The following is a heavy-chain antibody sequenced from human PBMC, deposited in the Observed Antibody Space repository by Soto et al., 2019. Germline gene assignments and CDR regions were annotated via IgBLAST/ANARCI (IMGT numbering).Heavy chain of an antibody. J-gene: IGHJ6*02. CDR1: GFTFSSYD. Sequence: GGSLRLSCAASGFTFSSYDMHWVRHATGKGLEWVSAIGTAGDTYYPGSVKGRFTISRENAKNSLYLQMNSLRAEDTAVYYCARGDYYDSSGYPRGVGGMDVWGQGTTVTVSS. V-gene: IGHV3-13*01. D-gene: IGHD3-22*01. CDR2: IGTAGDT. CDR3: ARGDYYDSSGYPRGVGGMDV.